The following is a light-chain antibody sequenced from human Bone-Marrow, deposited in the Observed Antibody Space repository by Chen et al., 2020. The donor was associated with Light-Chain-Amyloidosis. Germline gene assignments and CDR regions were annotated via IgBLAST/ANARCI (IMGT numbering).Light chain of an antibody. Sequence: DIRLTQSPSTLSAAVGDRVTITCRARQDIGAGLAWFQQKPGKAPKLLIYKASNLQTGVPSRFSGSGSGTEFTLSINSLQPDDFATYFCQQYKLYSVTFGQGTKLDLK. V-gene: IGKV1-5*03. CDR2: KAS. J-gene: IGKJ2*01. CDR3: QQYKLYSVT. CDR1: QDIGAG.